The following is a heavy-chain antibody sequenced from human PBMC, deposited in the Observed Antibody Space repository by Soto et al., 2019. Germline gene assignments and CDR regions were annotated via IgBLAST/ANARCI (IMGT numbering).Heavy chain of an antibody. Sequence: LSLTCTVSGGSISSYYWSWIRQPAGKGLEWIGRIYTSGSTNYNPSLKSRVTMSVDTSKNQFSLKLSSVTAADTAVYYCARDPPPYSSSPYYYYYGMDVWGQGTTVTVSS. CDR1: GGSISSYY. J-gene: IGHJ6*02. CDR2: IYTSGST. D-gene: IGHD6-6*01. CDR3: ARDPPPYSSSPYYYYYGMDV. V-gene: IGHV4-4*07.